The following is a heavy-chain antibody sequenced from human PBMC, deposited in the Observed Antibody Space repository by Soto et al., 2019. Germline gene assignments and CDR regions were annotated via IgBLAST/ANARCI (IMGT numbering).Heavy chain of an antibody. CDR3: ARDAGRYCSSTSCGSKWFDP. V-gene: IGHV1-69*01. Sequence: QVQLVQSGAEVKKPGSSVKVSCKASGGTFSSYAISWVRQAPGQGLEWMGGIIPIFGTANYAQKFQGRVTITADESTSTAYMELGSLRSEDTAVYYCARDAGRYCSSTSCGSKWFDPWGQGTLVTVSS. CDR1: GGTFSSYA. J-gene: IGHJ5*02. D-gene: IGHD2-2*01. CDR2: IIPIFGTA.